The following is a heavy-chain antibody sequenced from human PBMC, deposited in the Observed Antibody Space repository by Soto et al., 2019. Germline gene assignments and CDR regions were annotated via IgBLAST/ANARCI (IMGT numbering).Heavy chain of an antibody. V-gene: IGHV4-31*03. Sequence: PSETLSLTCTVSGGSISSGGYYWSWTRQHPGKGLEWIGYIYYSGSTYYNPSLKSRVTISVDTSKNQFSLKLSSVTAADTAVYYCARETYYYDSSGYYPENRPNDGMDVWGQGTTVTVSS. CDR1: GGSISSGGYY. CDR3: ARETYYYDSSGYYPENRPNDGMDV. D-gene: IGHD3-22*01. CDR2: IYYSGST. J-gene: IGHJ6*02.